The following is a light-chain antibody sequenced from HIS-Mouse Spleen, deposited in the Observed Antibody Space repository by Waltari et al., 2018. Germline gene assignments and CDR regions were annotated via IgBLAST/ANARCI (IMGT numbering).Light chain of an antibody. V-gene: IGLV2-23*01. J-gene: IGLJ3*02. CDR1: SSDVGSYNL. CDR3: CSYAGSSTWV. CDR2: EGS. Sequence: QSALTQPASVSGSPGQSITIPCTGTSSDVGSYNLVSWYQLHPGKAPKLMIYEGSTRPSGVSNRVSGSKSGNTASLTISGLQAEDEADYYCCSYAGSSTWVFGGGTKLTVL.